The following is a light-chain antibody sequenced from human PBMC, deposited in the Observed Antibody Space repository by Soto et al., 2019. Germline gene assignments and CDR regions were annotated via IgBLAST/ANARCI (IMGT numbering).Light chain of an antibody. CDR3: QQYESSPPSYT. J-gene: IGKJ2*01. CDR2: GAS. V-gene: IGKV3-20*01. CDR1: QSLTSSY. Sequence: EIVLTQSPGTLSLSPGERATLSCRASQSLTSSYLAWYQQKPGQAPRLHIYGASSRATGIPDRFSGSGSGTDFTLTISRLEPEDVAVYSCQQYESSPPSYTCGQGTKLQIK.